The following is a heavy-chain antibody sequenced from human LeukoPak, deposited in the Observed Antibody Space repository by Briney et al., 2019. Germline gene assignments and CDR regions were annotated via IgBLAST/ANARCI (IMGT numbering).Heavy chain of an antibody. V-gene: IGHV4-59*01. CDR2: IYYSGST. J-gene: IGHJ4*02. D-gene: IGHD4-17*01. CDR3: ARDRYGDADY. Sequence: ASETLFLTCTVSGGPISSYYWSWIRQPPGKGLEWIGYIYYSGSTNYNPSLKSRVTISVDTSKNQFSLKLSSVTAADTAVYYCARDRYGDADYWGQGTLVTVSS. CDR1: GGPISSYY.